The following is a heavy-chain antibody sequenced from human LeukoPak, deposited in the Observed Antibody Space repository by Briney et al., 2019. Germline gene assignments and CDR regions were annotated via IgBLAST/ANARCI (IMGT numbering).Heavy chain of an antibody. Sequence: PGGSLRLSCAASGFIFSSYAMSWVRQAPGKGLECLSYISGSTSVIYYADSVKGRFTISRDNARNSLYLQMNSLKAEDTAVYYCARGLYYMDVWGKGTTVTVSS. CDR2: ISGSTSVI. V-gene: IGHV3-48*01. J-gene: IGHJ6*03. CDR3: ARGLYYMDV. CDR1: GFIFSSYA.